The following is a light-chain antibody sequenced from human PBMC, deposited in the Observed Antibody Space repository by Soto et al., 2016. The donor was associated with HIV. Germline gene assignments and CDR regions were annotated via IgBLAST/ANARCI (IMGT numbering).Light chain of an antibody. CDR1: QSISNW. V-gene: IGKV1-5*03. CDR2: KAS. Sequence: DIQMTQSPSSLSASVGDTVNITCRASQSISNWLAWYQQKPGKAPKLLIYKASTLESGVPSRFSGSGSGTEFALTISSLQPDDVATYYCQRYGYTFGQGTKCWRSN. J-gene: IGKJ2*01. CDR3: QRYGYT.